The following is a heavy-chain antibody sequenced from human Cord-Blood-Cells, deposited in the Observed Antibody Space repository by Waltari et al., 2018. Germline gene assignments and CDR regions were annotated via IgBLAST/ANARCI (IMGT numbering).Heavy chain of an antibody. V-gene: IGHV3-30*04. J-gene: IGHJ4*02. CDR3: ARDQVGGTDY. D-gene: IGHD3-16*01. CDR2: ISYDGSNK. Sequence: QVQLVESGGGVVQPGRSLRLSCAASGFTFSSYAMHWVRQATGKGVEGVDVISYDGSNKYYADSVKRLFTISRDNSKNALYLQMNSLRAEDTAVYYCARDQVGGTDYWGQGTLVTVSS. CDR1: GFTFSSYA.